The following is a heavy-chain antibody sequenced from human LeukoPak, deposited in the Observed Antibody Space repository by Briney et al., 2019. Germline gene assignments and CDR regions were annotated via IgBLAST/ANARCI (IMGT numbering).Heavy chain of an antibody. V-gene: IGHV1-69*04. CDR2: IIPILGIA. J-gene: IGHJ3*02. CDR3: ARYYGSGSYSGPDAFDI. Sequence: ASVKVSCKASGGTFSSYAISWVRQAPGQGLEWMGRIIPILGIANYAQKFQGRVTITADKSTSTAYMELSSLRSEDTAVYYCARYYGSGSYSGPDAFDIWGQGTMVTVSS. CDR1: GGTFSSYA. D-gene: IGHD3-10*01.